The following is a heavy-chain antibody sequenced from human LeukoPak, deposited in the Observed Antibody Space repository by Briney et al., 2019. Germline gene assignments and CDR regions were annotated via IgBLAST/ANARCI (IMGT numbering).Heavy chain of an antibody. Sequence: GGSLRLSCAASGFTFSDYSMNWVRHAPGKALEWGSYISSSSSTVYYADSVKGRFTISRDNAKNSLYLQMNSLRDEDTAMYYCARGLRYFDWYLDYWGQGTLVAVSS. CDR1: GFTFSDYS. CDR2: ISSSSSTV. D-gene: IGHD3-9*01. V-gene: IGHV3-48*02. CDR3: ARGLRYFDWYLDY. J-gene: IGHJ4*02.